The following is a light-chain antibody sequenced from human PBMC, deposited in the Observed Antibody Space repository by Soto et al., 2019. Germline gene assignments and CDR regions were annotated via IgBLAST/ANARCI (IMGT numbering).Light chain of an antibody. CDR3: QQTFSVTPLT. CDR2: GAT. V-gene: IGKV1-39*01. CDR1: RSIRAY. J-gene: IGKJ4*01. Sequence: DIKMTQSPSSLSASVGDTVTISCRASRSIRAYLNWYQHKPGKAPNLLIYGATTLHSGVPSRFSGSGSGTDFSLTISRLQPEDFATYYCQQTFSVTPLTFGGGTKVEI.